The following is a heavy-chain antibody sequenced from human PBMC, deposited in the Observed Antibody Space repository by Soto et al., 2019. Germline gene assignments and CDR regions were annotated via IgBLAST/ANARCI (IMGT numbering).Heavy chain of an antibody. CDR1: GYTFTSYG. D-gene: IGHD2-15*01. CDR3: ARDNVVVVAATPGPY. Sequence: GASVKVSCKASGYTFTSYGISWVRQAPGQGLEWMGWISAYNGNTNYAQKLQGRVTMTTDTSTSTAYMELRSLRSDDTAVYYCARDNVVVVAATPGPYWGQGTLVTVSS. CDR2: ISAYNGNT. V-gene: IGHV1-18*01. J-gene: IGHJ4*02.